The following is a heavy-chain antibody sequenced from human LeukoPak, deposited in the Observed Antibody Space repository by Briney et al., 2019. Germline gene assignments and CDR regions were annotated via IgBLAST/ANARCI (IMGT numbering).Heavy chain of an antibody. V-gene: IGHV3-66*01. CDR2: IYSGGST. J-gene: IGHJ6*02. D-gene: IGHD3-10*01. CDR3: ARVGVRGDYGMDV. Sequence: VGSLRLSCAASGFTVSRNYMSCVRQAPGEGLEWVSVIYSGGSTYYADSVKGRFTISRDNSKNTLYLQMNSLRAEDTAVYYCARVGVRGDYGMDVWVQGTTVTVSS. CDR1: GFTVSRNY.